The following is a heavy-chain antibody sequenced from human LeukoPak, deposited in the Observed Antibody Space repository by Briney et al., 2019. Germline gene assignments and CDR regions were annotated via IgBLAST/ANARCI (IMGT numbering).Heavy chain of an antibody. Sequence: SETLSLTCTVSGGSISSGSYYWSWIRQPAGKGLEWIGRIYTSGSTNYNPSLKSRVTISVDTSKNQFSLKLSSVTAADTAVYYCASTSKTVPEQGAFDIWGQGTLVTVSS. D-gene: IGHD1-14*01. CDR2: IYTSGST. CDR1: GGSISSGSYY. CDR3: ASTSKTVPEQGAFDI. V-gene: IGHV4-61*02. J-gene: IGHJ3*02.